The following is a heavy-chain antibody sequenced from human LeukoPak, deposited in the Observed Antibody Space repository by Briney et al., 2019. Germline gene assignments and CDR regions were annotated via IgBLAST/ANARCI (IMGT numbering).Heavy chain of an antibody. Sequence: GGSLRLSCAASGFTFSSYSMNWVRQAPGKGLEWVSSISSSSSYIYYADSVKGRFTISRDNAKKLLYLQMSSLRAEDTALYYCARDKSVYFFDYWGQGTLVTVSS. V-gene: IGHV3-21*01. D-gene: IGHD3-16*01. J-gene: IGHJ4*02. CDR3: ARDKSVYFFDY. CDR2: ISSSSSYI. CDR1: GFTFSSYS.